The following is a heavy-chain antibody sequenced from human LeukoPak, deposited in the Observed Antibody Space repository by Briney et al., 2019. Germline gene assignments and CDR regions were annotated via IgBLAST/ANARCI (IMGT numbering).Heavy chain of an antibody. Sequence: PGGSLRLSCATSGFTFGSYGMHWVRQAPGKGLEWVAVISFDGSNPSYADSVKGRFTISRDNSKNALYLQMNSLRPEDTAVFYCAKERIVGATRGGFDYWGQGTLVTVSS. CDR1: GFTFGSYG. V-gene: IGHV3-30*18. CDR2: ISFDGSNP. D-gene: IGHD1-26*01. J-gene: IGHJ4*02. CDR3: AKERIVGATRGGFDY.